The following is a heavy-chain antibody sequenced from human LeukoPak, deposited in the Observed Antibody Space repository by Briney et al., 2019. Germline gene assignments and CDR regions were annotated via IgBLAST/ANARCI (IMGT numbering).Heavy chain of an antibody. J-gene: IGHJ6*01. CDR1: GYTFTGYF. V-gene: IGHV1-2*02. D-gene: IGHD6-13*01. CDR2: INLNRGGT. CDR3: ARDSAKIAAAGSYYYGMDV. Sequence: GSSVKVSCKASGYTFTGYFMHWLRQAPAQGLEWMGWINLNRGGTNYAQKFHGRVTMTRDTSISTAYMELSRLRSDDTAVYYCARDSAKIAAAGSYYYGMDVWGQGTTVTVCS.